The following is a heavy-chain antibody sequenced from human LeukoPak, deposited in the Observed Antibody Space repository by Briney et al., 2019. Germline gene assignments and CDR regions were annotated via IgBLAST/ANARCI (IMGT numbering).Heavy chain of an antibody. V-gene: IGHV3-7*01. CDR2: IKEDGTAK. D-gene: IGHD5-12*01. J-gene: IGHJ3*02. CDR3: TRDSGYNAFGI. Sequence: SGGSLRLSCAASGFTFSSSWMAWVRQAPGNGLEWVGNIKEDGTAKNYVVSVRGRFTISRDNAKNSLYLQMNSLRGEDTAVYYCTRDSGYNAFGIWGQGTMVTVSS. CDR1: GFTFSSSW.